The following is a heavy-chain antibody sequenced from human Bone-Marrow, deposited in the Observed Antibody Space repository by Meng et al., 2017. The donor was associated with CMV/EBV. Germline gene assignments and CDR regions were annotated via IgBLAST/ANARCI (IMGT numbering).Heavy chain of an antibody. CDR3: AKKMCSGGSCYWGYFDL. CDR2: ISGSGGST. J-gene: IGHJ2*01. D-gene: IGHD2-15*01. V-gene: IGHV3-23*01. Sequence: LTFRSYAMSWVRQAPGKGLEWVSAISGSGGSTYYADSVKGRFTISRDNSKNTLYLQMNSLRAEDTAVYYCAKKMCSGGSCYWGYFDLWGRGTLVTVSS. CDR1: LTFRSYA.